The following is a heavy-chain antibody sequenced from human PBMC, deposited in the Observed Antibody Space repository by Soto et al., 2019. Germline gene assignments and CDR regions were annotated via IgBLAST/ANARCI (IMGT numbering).Heavy chain of an antibody. CDR3: TRENIEKSDGLYDAFDI. Sequence: GASVKVSCKTSGYTFTDYYTHWVRQAPGQGLEWMGWMNPKSGGAYFAQKFQGRVTLTRDTSIGTAYIEVNSLTSDDTAVYFCTRENIEKSDGLYDAFDIWGQGTTVTGSS. CDR2: MNPKSGGA. CDR1: GYTFTDYY. J-gene: IGHJ3*02. V-gene: IGHV1-2*02. D-gene: IGHD2-15*01.